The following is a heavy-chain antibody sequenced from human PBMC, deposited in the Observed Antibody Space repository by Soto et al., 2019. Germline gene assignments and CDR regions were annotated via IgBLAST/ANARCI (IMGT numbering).Heavy chain of an antibody. CDR1: GGTFSSYA. CDR3: ARAPVLRYFDWLLPLYYYGMDV. Sequence: ASVKVSCKASGGTFSSYAISWVRQAPGQGLEWMGGIIPIFGTANYAQKFQGRVTITADESTSTAYMELSSLRSEDTAVYYCARAPVLRYFDWLLPLYYYGMDVWGQGTTVTVS. J-gene: IGHJ6*02. V-gene: IGHV1-69*13. D-gene: IGHD3-9*01. CDR2: IIPIFGTA.